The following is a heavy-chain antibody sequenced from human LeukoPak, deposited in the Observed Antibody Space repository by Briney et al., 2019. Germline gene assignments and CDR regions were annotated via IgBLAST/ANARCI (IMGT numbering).Heavy chain of an antibody. V-gene: IGHV1-2*02. CDR2: INPNSGGT. CDR1: GYTFTGYY. J-gene: IGHJ5*02. D-gene: IGHD2-2*01. CDR3: ARDDQLLINWFDP. Sequence: ASVKVSCKASGYTFTGYYMHWVRQAPGQGLEWMGWINPNSGGTNYAQKFQGRVTMTRDTSISTACMELSRLRSDDTAVYYCARDDQLLINWFDPWGQGTLVTVSS.